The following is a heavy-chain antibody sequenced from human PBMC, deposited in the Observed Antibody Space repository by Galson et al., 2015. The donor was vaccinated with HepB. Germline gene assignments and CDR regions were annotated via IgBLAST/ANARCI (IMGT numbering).Heavy chain of an antibody. D-gene: IGHD3-3*01. CDR1: GYTFTNYA. J-gene: IGHJ4*02. CDR3: ASWSSILQFDY. Sequence: SVKVSCKASGYTFTNYAINWVRQAPGQGLEWMGWINTNTGNPTYAQGFTGRFVFSLDTSVSTAYLQISSLKAEDTAVYYCASWSSILQFDYWGQGTLVTVSS. V-gene: IGHV7-4-1*02. CDR2: INTNTGNP.